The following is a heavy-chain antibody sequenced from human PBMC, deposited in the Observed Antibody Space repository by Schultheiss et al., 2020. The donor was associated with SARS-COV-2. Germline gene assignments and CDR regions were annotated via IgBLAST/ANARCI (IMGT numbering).Heavy chain of an antibody. V-gene: IGHV3-23*01. Sequence: GGSLRLSCAASGFTFSAYDMSWVRQAPGKGLEWVSAISGSGDITSYADSVKGRLTISRDNSKNTLYLQMNSLRAGDTAVYYCARGSGSLQDYWGQGTLVTVSS. J-gene: IGHJ4*02. CDR1: GFTFSAYD. D-gene: IGHD3-10*01. CDR3: ARGSGSLQDY. CDR2: ISGSGDIT.